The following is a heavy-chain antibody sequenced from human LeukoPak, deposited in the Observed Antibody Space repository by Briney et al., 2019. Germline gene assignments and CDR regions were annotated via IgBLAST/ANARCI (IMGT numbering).Heavy chain of an antibody. CDR2: IYPGNFDT. J-gene: IGHJ4*02. D-gene: IGHD2-21*02. Sequence: GESLKISCKGSGYSFTSYWIGWVRQMPGKGLEWMGIIYPGNFDTRYSPSFQGQVTISADKSISTAYLQWSSLKASDTAMYYCARWVVTATSRYFDYWGQGTLVAVSS. CDR1: GYSFTSYW. CDR3: ARWVVTATSRYFDY. V-gene: IGHV5-51*01.